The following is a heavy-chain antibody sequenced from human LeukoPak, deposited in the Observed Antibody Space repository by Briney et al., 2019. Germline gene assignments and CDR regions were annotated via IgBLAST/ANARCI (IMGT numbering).Heavy chain of an antibody. J-gene: IGHJ3*02. CDR1: GYTFSSYG. Sequence: GASVKVSCKASGYTFSSYGISWVRQAPGQGLEWMGWISAYNGNTNYAQKLQGRVTMTTDTSTSTAYMELRSLRSDDTAVYYCARDRPLAWFGEEATNDAFDIWGQGTMVTVSS. D-gene: IGHD3-10*01. CDR2: ISAYNGNT. CDR3: ARDRPLAWFGEEATNDAFDI. V-gene: IGHV1-18*01.